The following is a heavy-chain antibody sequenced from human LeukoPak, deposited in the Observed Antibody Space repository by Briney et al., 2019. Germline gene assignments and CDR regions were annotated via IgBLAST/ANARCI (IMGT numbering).Heavy chain of an antibody. D-gene: IGHD1-26*01. Sequence: SETLSLTCTVPGGSIRNYYWNWIRQPPGKGPEWIGYTSDSGHTDYNPSLKSRVTTSVDLSKNQLSLKLTSATAADTAVYYCARWYSHGRYFDYWGPGALVTVSS. V-gene: IGHV4-59*01. CDR1: GGSIRNYY. CDR3: ARWYSHGRYFDY. CDR2: TSDSGHT. J-gene: IGHJ4*03.